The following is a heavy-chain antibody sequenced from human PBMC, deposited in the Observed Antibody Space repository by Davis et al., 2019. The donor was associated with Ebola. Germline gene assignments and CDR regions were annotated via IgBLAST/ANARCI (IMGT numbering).Heavy chain of an antibody. CDR2: IKQGGDER. J-gene: IGHJ5*02. CDR1: GFTFSSYW. CDR3: VRVYSGSYDP. Sequence: PGGSLRLSCAASGFTFSSYWMSWVRQAPGKGLEWVANIKQGGDERYYVDSVKGRFIISRDDAKNSPYLQMNSLRAEDTAVYYCVRVYSGSYDPWGQGTLVTVSS. V-gene: IGHV3-7*01. D-gene: IGHD1-26*01.